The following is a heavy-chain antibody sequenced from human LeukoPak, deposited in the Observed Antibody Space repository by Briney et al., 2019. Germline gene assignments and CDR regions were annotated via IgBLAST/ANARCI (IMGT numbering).Heavy chain of an antibody. CDR1: GLTFSSYT. D-gene: IGHD1-14*01. Sequence: PGGSLRLSCAASGLTFSSYTMNWVRQAPGMGLEWVSYITTSDTTIYYADSVKGRFTISRDNAKNSLYLQMNSLRAEDTAVYYCARHAGSYAFDIWGQGTMVTVSS. CDR3: ARHAGSYAFDI. V-gene: IGHV3-48*04. CDR2: ITTSDTTI. J-gene: IGHJ3*02.